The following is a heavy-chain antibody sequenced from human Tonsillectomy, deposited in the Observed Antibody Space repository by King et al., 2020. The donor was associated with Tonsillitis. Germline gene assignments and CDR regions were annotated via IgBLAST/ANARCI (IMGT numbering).Heavy chain of an antibody. Sequence: VQLVESGGGVVQPGRSLRLSCAASGFTFSSYAMHWVRQAPGKGLEWVAVISYDGSDKYYADSVKGRFTISRDNSNNTLYLQMNSLRAEDTTVYYCARQTGEVNYFDYWGQGTLVTVSS. CDR3: ARQTGEVNYFDY. J-gene: IGHJ4*02. V-gene: IGHV3-30-3*01. CDR1: GFTFSSYA. CDR2: ISYDGSDK. D-gene: IGHD7-27*01.